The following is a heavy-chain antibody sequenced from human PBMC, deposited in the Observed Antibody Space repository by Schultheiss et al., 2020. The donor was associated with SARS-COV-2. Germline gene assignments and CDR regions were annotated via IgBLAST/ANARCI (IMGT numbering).Heavy chain of an antibody. V-gene: IGHV3-66*01. CDR1: GFTFDDYA. Sequence: GGSLRLSCAASGFTFDDYAMHWVRQAPGKGLEWVSVIYSGGSTYYADSVKGRFTISRDNSKNTLYLQMNSLRAEDTAVYYCARGPGDHYGYYYYYGMDVWGQGTTVTVSS. CDR3: ARGPGDHYGYYYYYGMDV. D-gene: IGHD3-10*01. J-gene: IGHJ6*02. CDR2: IYSGGST.